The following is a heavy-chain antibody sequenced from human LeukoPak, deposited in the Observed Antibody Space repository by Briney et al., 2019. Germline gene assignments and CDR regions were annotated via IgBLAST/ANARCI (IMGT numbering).Heavy chain of an antibody. CDR2: IYTSGST. D-gene: IGHD4-11*01. V-gene: IGHV4-61*02. CDR1: GGSISSGSYY. CDR3: AREGTVTTDSYYYYYMDV. J-gene: IGHJ6*03. Sequence: SETLSLTCTVSGGSISSGSYYWSWIRQPAGKGLEWIGRIYTSGSTNYNPSLKSRVTISVDTSKNQFSLKLSSVTAADTAVYYCAREGTVTTDSYYYYYMDVWGKGTTVTVSS.